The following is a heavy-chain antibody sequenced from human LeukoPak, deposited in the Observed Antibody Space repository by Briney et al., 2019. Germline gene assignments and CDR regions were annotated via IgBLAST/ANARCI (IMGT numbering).Heavy chain of an antibody. Sequence: ASVKVSCKASGYTFTSYGISWVRQAPGQGLEWMGWISAYNGNTNYAQKLQGRVTMTTDTSTSTAYMELRSLRSDDTAVYYCARVYGSGKVAAAGTFDYWGQGTLVTVSS. CDR3: ARVYGSGKVAAAGTFDY. CDR2: ISAYNGNT. D-gene: IGHD6-13*01. V-gene: IGHV1-18*01. CDR1: GYTFTSYG. J-gene: IGHJ4*02.